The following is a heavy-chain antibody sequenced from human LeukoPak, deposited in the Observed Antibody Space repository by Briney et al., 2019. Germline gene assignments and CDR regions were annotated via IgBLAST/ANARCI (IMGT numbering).Heavy chain of an antibody. D-gene: IGHD3-9*01. CDR3: ARDRHDILTGDNSFDP. J-gene: IGHJ5*02. CDR2: INAGNGNT. CDR1: GYTSTSYA. Sequence: ASVKVSCKASGYTSTSYAMRWVRQAPGQRLEWMGWINAGNGNTKYSQKFQGRVTITRDTSASTAYMELSSLRSEDTAVYYCARDRHDILTGDNSFDPWGQGTLVTVSS. V-gene: IGHV1-3*01.